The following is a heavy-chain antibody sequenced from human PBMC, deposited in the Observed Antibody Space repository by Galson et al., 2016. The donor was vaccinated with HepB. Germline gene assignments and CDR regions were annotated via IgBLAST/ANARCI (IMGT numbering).Heavy chain of an antibody. V-gene: IGHV3-43*01. Sequence: SLRLSCAASGFTFDDYTMHWVRQAPGKGLEWVSLISWDGGSTYYADSVKGRFTISRDNAKNSVYLQMNSLRAEDTAVYYCARDGATIRHYFDSWGQGTLVTVSP. CDR2: ISWDGGST. CDR1: GFTFDDYT. J-gene: IGHJ4*02. D-gene: IGHD1-1*01. CDR3: ARDGATIRHYFDS.